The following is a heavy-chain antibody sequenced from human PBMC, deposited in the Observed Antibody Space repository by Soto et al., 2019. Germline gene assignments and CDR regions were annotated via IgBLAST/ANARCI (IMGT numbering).Heavy chain of an antibody. D-gene: IGHD3-22*01. CDR3: ARHPSRVGQYYYDSSGYLDAFDI. Sequence: KTSETLSLTCTVSGGSISSSSYYWGWIRQPPGKGLEWIGSIYYSGSTYYNPSLKSRVTISVDTSKNQFSLKLSSVTAADTAVYYCARHPSRVGQYYYDSSGYLDAFDIWGQGTMVTV. V-gene: IGHV4-39*01. CDR1: GGSISSSSYY. CDR2: IYYSGST. J-gene: IGHJ3*02.